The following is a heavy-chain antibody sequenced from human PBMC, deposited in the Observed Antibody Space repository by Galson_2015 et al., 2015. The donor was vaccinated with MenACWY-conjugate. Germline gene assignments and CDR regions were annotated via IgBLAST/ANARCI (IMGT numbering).Heavy chain of an antibody. CDR2: ISRSSNYI. J-gene: IGHJ4*02. Sequence: SLRLSCATSGFTFSSYTMNWVRQAPGKGLEWVSSISRSSNYIYYADSVKGRFTISRDNAKDSMFLQMKSLRSEDTAVYYCARDLSLDHWGQGTLVTVSS. CDR1: GFTFSSYT. CDR3: ARDLSLDH. V-gene: IGHV3-21*04.